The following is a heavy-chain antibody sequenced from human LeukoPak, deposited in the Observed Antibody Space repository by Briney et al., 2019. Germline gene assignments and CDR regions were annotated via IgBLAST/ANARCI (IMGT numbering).Heavy chain of an antibody. V-gene: IGHV4-4*07. D-gene: IGHD6-13*01. CDR1: GGSISSYY. CDR3: ASSSSWQQLACQY. J-gene: IGHJ1*01. Sequence: SETLSLTCTVSGGSISSYYWSWIRQPAGKGLEWIGRIYTSGSTNYNPSLKSRVIISVDPSKNQFSLKLRSVTAADTAMYYCASSSSWQQLACQYWGQGTLVTVSS. CDR2: IYTSGST.